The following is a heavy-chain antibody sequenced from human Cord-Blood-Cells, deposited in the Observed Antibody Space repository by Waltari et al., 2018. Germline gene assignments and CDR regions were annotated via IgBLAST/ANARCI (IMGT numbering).Heavy chain of an antibody. CDR1: GSTFRSYA. CDR3: ARVHSSSWYYFDY. J-gene: IGHJ4*02. D-gene: IGHD6-13*01. V-gene: IGHV3-30-3*01. CDR2: ISYDGSNK. Sequence: QVQLVESGGGVVQPGRSLRLSCAASGSTFRSYAMHWVRQAPGKGLEWVAVISYDGSNKYYADSVKGRFTISRDNSKNTLYLQMNSLRAEDTAVYYCARVHSSSWYYFDYWGQGTLVTVSS.